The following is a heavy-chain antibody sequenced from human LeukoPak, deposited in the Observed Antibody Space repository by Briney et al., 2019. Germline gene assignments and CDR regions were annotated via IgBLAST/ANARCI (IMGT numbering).Heavy chain of an antibody. J-gene: IGHJ5*02. CDR2: IYHSGST. V-gene: IGHV4-38-2*02. Sequence: PSETLSLTCTVSGYSISSGYYWGWIRQPPGKGLEWIGSIYHSGSTYYNPSLKSRVTISVDTSKNQFSLKLSSVTAADTAVHYCARGRISEGSSWGWFDPWGQGTLVTVSS. CDR3: ARGRISEGSSWGWFDP. D-gene: IGHD6-13*01. CDR1: GYSISSGYY.